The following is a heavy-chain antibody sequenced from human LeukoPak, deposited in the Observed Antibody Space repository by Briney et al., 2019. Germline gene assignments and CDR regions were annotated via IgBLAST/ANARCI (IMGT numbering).Heavy chain of an antibody. CDR2: INPSGGST. CDR1: GYTFTSYY. Sequence: ASVKVSCKASGYTFTSYYIHWVRQAPGQGLEWVGIINPSGGSTNYAQKLQGRVTMTTDTSTSTAYMELRSLRSDDTAVYYCASARAGYFDWLLNYWGQGTLVTVSS. V-gene: IGHV1-46*01. J-gene: IGHJ4*02. CDR3: ASARAGYFDWLLNY. D-gene: IGHD3-9*01.